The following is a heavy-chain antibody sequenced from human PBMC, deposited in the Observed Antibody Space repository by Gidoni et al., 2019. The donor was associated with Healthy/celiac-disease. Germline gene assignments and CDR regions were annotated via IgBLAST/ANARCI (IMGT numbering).Heavy chain of an antibody. CDR3: ARALQDYDSSRFDY. CDR1: GFSLSTSGMC. J-gene: IGHJ4*02. CDR2: IDWDDDK. Sequence: QVTLREFGPALVKPTQTLTLTCTFSGFSLSTSGMCVSWIRQPPGKALEWLALIDWDDDKYYSTSLKTRLTISKDTSKNQVVLTMTNMDPVDTATYYCARALQDYDSSRFDYWGQGTLVTVSS. V-gene: IGHV2-70*01. D-gene: IGHD3-22*01.